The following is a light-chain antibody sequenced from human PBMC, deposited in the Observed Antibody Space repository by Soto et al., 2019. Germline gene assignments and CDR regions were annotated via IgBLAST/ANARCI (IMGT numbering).Light chain of an antibody. CDR1: QSVSIK. CDR2: DTS. Sequence: EIVMTQSPATLSVSPGERATLSCRASQSVSIKLAWYQQKPGQAPRLLIYDTSTRATGIPARFSGSGSGTAFTLTISSLQSADFAVYYCQQYNNWPPITFGQGTRLENK. CDR3: QQYNNWPPIT. J-gene: IGKJ5*01. V-gene: IGKV3-15*01.